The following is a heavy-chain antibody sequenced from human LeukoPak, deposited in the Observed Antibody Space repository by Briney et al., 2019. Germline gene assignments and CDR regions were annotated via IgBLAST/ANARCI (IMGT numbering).Heavy chain of an antibody. D-gene: IGHD4-11*01. V-gene: IGHV1-46*01. CDR3: ARSDYNDYRGLGF. J-gene: IGHJ4*02. Sequence: ASVKVSCKASGYAFTSYHIHWMRQAPGQGLGWMGIIIPSSGSTTYAQKFQGRVTMTRDTSTSTVYMELSSLTSDDTAVYFCARSDYNDYRGLGFWGQGILVTVSS. CDR2: IIPSSGST. CDR1: GYAFTSYH.